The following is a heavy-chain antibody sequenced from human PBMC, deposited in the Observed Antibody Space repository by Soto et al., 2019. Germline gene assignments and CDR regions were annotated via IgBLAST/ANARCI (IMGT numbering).Heavy chain of an antibody. CDR2: MNPNSGNT. CDR1: GYTFTSYD. CDR3: ARGTNDFWSGYYLYYYYYMDV. J-gene: IGHJ6*03. Sequence: ASVKVSCKASGYTFTSYDINWLRQATGQGLEWMGWMNPNSGNTGYAQKFQGRVTMTRNTSISTAYMELSSLRSEDTAVYYCARGTNDFWSGYYLYYYYYMDVWGKGTTVTVSS. V-gene: IGHV1-8*01. D-gene: IGHD3-3*01.